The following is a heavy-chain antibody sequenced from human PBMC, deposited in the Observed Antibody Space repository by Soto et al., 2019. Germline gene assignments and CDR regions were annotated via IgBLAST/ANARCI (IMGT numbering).Heavy chain of an antibody. J-gene: IGHJ4*02. D-gene: IGHD6-19*01. CDR2: ISGSGGST. V-gene: IGHV3-23*01. Sequence: LRLSCAASGFTFSSYAMSWVRQAPGKGLEWVSAISGSGGSTYYADSVKGRFTISRDNSKNTLYLQMNSLRAEDTAVYYCAKRSSGWYFYFDYWGQGTLVTVSS. CDR1: GFTFSSYA. CDR3: AKRSSGWYFYFDY.